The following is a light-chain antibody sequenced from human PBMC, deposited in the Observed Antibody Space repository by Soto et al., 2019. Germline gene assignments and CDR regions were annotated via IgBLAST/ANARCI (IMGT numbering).Light chain of an antibody. CDR2: DAS. CDR3: HQRSNWPLT. J-gene: IGKJ4*01. Sequence: EIVLTQSPATLSLSPGERATLSCRASQSVSSYLAWYQQKPGQAPRLLIYDASNRATGIPARFSRSGSGTDFTLTISSLEPEDFAVYYCHQRSNWPLTFGGGTKVEIK. CDR1: QSVSSY. V-gene: IGKV3-11*01.